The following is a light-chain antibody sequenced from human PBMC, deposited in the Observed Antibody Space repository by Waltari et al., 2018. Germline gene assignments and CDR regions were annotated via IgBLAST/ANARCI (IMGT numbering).Light chain of an antibody. CDR2: DVI. Sequence: QSALTQPASVSGSPGQSITISCTGTSSDVGGYNYVSWYQQRPGKAPKLMIYDVIKRPSGVSNRFSGSKSGNTASLTISGLQAEDEADYYCSSYTSSSTLVFGGGTKLTVL. CDR3: SSYTSSSTLV. CDR1: SSDVGGYNY. J-gene: IGLJ3*02. V-gene: IGLV2-14*01.